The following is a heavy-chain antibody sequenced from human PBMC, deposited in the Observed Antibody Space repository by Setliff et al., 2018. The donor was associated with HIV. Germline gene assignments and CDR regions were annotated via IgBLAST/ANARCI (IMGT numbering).Heavy chain of an antibody. V-gene: IGHV4-39*07. D-gene: IGHD5-18*01. CDR3: ARVQRGRGYSHAHWFFDL. J-gene: IGHJ2*01. Sequence: SETLSLTCTVSGDSIASSNSYWGWIRQPPGKALEWIGTIFYTGSAFYNPSLKSRVTISVDTSKSQFSLRLSLVTAADAAMYYCARVQRGRGYSHAHWFFDLWGRGTLVTVSS. CDR2: IFYTGSA. CDR1: GDSIASSNSY.